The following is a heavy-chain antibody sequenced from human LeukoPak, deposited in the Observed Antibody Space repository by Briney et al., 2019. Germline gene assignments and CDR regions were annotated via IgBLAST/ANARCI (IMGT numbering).Heavy chain of an antibody. V-gene: IGHV3-33*01. Sequence: GGSLRLSCAASGFTFSSYGMHWVRQAPGKGLEWVAVIWYDGSNKYYADSVKGRFTISRDDAKNSLYLQMSSLRAEDTAFYYCARDSNWGFDYWGQGALVTVSS. CDR3: ARDSNWGFDY. J-gene: IGHJ4*02. D-gene: IGHD7-27*01. CDR1: GFTFSSYG. CDR2: IWYDGSNK.